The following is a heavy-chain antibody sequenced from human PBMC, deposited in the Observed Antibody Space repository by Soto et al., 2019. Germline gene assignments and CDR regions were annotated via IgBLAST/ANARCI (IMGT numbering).Heavy chain of an antibody. D-gene: IGHD6-13*01. CDR2: INHTGST. Sequence: SETLSLTCAVYGGSFSGYSWTWIRQPPGTGLEWIGEINHTGSTNYNPSLKSRVTISVDTSKNQFSLKLSSVTAADTAVYYCARVERTLAAAPKNNWFDPWGQGTLVTVSS. CDR3: ARVERTLAAAPKNNWFDP. V-gene: IGHV4-34*01. CDR1: GGSFSGYS. J-gene: IGHJ5*02.